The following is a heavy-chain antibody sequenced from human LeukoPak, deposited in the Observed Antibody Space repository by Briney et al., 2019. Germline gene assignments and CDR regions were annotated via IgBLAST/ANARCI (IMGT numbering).Heavy chain of an antibody. J-gene: IGHJ4*02. Sequence: SVKVSCKASGGTFSSYAISWVRQAPGQGLEWMGGIIPIFGTANYAQKFQGRVTITADESTSTAYMELNSLRAEDTAVYYCAKARGYSYGSLVVWGQGTLVTVSS. CDR1: GGTFSSYA. D-gene: IGHD5-18*01. CDR2: IIPIFGTA. V-gene: IGHV1-69*01. CDR3: AKARGYSYGSLVV.